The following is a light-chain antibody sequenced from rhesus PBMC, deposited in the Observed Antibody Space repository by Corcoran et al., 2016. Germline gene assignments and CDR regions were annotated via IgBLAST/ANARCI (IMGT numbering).Light chain of an antibody. Sequence: DIQMTQSPSSLSASVGDTVTITCRASQGISSYVNWFQQKPGKAPKLLIYDAYSLGSLVPSRFSGSGSGKDFTLTIRSLHPEDFATYYCLQHNRFPLTFGGGTKVEIK. CDR3: LQHNRFPLT. J-gene: IGKJ4*01. CDR1: QGISSY. V-gene: IGKV1-28*02. CDR2: DAY.